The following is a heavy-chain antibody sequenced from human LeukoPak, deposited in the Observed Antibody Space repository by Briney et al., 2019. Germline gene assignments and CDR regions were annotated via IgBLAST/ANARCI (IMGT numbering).Heavy chain of an antibody. V-gene: IGHV3-30*18. CDR3: AKPYYYGSRSYMDY. Sequence: QPGRSLRLSCAASGFTFSSYGMHWVRQAPGKGLEWVAVISYDGSNTYYADSVKGRFTNSRDNSKNMLYLQMNSLRAEDTAVYYCAKPYYYGSRSYMDYWGQGTLVTVSS. CDR1: GFTFSSYG. CDR2: ISYDGSNT. D-gene: IGHD3-10*01. J-gene: IGHJ4*02.